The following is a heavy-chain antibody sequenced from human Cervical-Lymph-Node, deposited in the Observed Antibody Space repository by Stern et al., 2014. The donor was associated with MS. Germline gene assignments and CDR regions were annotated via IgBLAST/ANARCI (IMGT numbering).Heavy chain of an antibody. D-gene: IGHD5-12*01. Sequence: VQLLESGGGVVKPGRSLRLSCAASGFTLSTYGMHWGRHAPGTGLAWVGLAWFDGSNQYSADSVKVRFTISTDKSSNNPLLQPNILRAEDTAVYYCARDFVYSGYDSSLDFWGQGILVTVSS. CDR3: ARDFVYSGYDSSLDF. CDR1: GFTLSTYG. V-gene: IGHV3-33*08. CDR2: AWFDGSNQ. J-gene: IGHJ4*02.